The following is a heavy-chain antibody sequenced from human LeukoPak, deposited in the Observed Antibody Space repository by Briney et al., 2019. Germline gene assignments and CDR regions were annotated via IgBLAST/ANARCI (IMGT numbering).Heavy chain of an antibody. V-gene: IGHV3-23*01. Sequence: GGSLRLSCEASGGTFNSYVMSWVRQAPGKGPEWVSGISGSGSGTYYADSVKGRFAISRDNSKNTLYLQMNSLRVGDTAVYYCAKDVGDYVWGSYQFDYWGQGTLVTVSS. J-gene: IGHJ4*02. CDR3: AKDVGDYVWGSYQFDY. D-gene: IGHD3-16*02. CDR1: GGTFNSYV. CDR2: ISGSGSGT.